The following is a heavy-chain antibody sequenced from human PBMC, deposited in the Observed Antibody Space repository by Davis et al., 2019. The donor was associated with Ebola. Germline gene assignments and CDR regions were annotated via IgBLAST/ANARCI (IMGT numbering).Heavy chain of an antibody. Sequence: MPSETLSLTCAVYGGSFSGYYWSWIRQPPGKGLEWIGEINHSGSTNYNPSLKSRVTISVDTSKNQFSLKLSSVTAADTAVYYCAGGRDFWRNWGQGTLVTVSS. D-gene: IGHD3-3*01. CDR3: AGGRDFWRN. V-gene: IGHV4-34*01. CDR2: INHSGST. J-gene: IGHJ4*02. CDR1: GGSFSGYY.